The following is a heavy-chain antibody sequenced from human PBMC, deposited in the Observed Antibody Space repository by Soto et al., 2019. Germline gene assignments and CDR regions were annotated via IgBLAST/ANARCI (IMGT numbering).Heavy chain of an antibody. Sequence: PGGSLRLSCAASGFTVSSKYMSWVRQAPGKGLEWVSLIQSGGPTYYADSVKGRFTISRDNSKNTLYLQMNSLRAEDTAVYYVAQYYDSSGYYYGPYGMDVWGQGTTVTVSS. V-gene: IGHV3-66*01. CDR1: GFTVSSKY. D-gene: IGHD3-22*01. CDR3: AQYYDSSGYYYGPYGMDV. CDR2: IQSGGPT. J-gene: IGHJ6*02.